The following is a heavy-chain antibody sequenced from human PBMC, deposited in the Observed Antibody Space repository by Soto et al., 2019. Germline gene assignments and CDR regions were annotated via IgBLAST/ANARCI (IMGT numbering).Heavy chain of an antibody. CDR1: GYTFTTYD. Sequence: ASVKVSCKASGYTFTTYDISWVRQAPGQGLEWMGWISGYNGNTNYAQKLQGRVTMTTDTSTSTAYMELRSLRSDDTAVYYCARDGKGFCSGGTCFEPYYFDYWGQGALVTVSS. V-gene: IGHV1-18*01. D-gene: IGHD2-15*01. J-gene: IGHJ4*02. CDR2: ISGYNGNT. CDR3: ARDGKGFCSGGTCFEPYYFDY.